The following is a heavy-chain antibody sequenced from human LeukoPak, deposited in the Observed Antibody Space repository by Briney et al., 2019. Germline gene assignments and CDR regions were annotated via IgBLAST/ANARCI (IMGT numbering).Heavy chain of an antibody. CDR2: IRYDGSNK. D-gene: IGHD1-26*01. Sequence: VGSLRLSCAASGFTFSSYGMHWVRQAPGKGLEWVAFIRYDGSNKYYADSVKGRFTISRDNSKNTLYLQMNSLRAEDTAVYYCAKLGGYSGSYYDAFDIWGQGTMVTVSS. V-gene: IGHV3-30*02. J-gene: IGHJ3*02. CDR3: AKLGGYSGSYYDAFDI. CDR1: GFTFSSYG.